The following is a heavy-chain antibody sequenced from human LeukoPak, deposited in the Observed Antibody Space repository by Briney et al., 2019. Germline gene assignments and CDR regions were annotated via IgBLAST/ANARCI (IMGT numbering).Heavy chain of an antibody. CDR3: ARDTRFGVTDY. CDR1: GFTFSDYY. CDR2: ISGSGYTE. D-gene: IGHD3-10*01. Sequence: PGGSLRLSCAASGFTFSDYYMSWIRQAPGRGLEWVSFISGSGYTEYYADSMKGRFTISRDNAKNSLYLQMNSLRAEDTAVYYCARDTRFGVTDYWGQGTLVTVSS. V-gene: IGHV3-11*04. J-gene: IGHJ4*02.